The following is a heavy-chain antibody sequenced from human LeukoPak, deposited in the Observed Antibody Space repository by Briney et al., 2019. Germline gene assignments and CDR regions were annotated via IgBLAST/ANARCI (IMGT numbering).Heavy chain of an antibody. J-gene: IGHJ6*02. Sequence: GGSLRLSCVASGFIFRKYGMTWVRQAPGKGLEWVSGIYTNGRDTRYADSVKGRFTISRDNSKNTLYLQMHSLRVEDTAVYYCAHLVWEYVGGLDVWGQGTTVTVSS. D-gene: IGHD3/OR15-3a*01. CDR3: AHLVWEYVGGLDV. CDR1: GFIFRKYG. V-gene: IGHV3-23*05. CDR2: IYTNGRDT.